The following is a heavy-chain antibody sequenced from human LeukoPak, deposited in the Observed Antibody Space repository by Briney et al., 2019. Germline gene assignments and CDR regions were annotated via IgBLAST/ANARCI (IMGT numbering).Heavy chain of an antibody. CDR1: GDSISSSSYY. V-gene: IGHV4-39*07. CDR2: IYYSGST. CDR3: ARFTYDPYSYGDY. J-gene: IGHJ4*02. D-gene: IGHD5-18*01. Sequence: SETLSLTCTVSGDSISSSSYYWGWIRQPPGKGLEWIGSIYYSGSTYYNPSLKSRVTISVDTSKNQFSLKLSSVTAADTAVYYCARFTYDPYSYGDYWGQGTLVTVSS.